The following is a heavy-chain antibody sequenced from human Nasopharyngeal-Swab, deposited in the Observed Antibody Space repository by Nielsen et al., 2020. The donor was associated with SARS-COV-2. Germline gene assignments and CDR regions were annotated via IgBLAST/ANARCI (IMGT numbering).Heavy chain of an antibody. J-gene: IGHJ4*02. D-gene: IGHD1-26*01. Sequence: GESLKISCAASGFTFNNYNFNWVRQAPGKGLEWVSSISSSSSYIYYADSMKGRFTISRDNAKNSLYLQMNSLRAEDTAVYYCARDQGIVGDPGGFDLWGQGTLVTVPS. CDR1: GFTFNNYN. CDR2: ISSSSSYI. CDR3: ARDQGIVGDPGGFDL. V-gene: IGHV3-21*01.